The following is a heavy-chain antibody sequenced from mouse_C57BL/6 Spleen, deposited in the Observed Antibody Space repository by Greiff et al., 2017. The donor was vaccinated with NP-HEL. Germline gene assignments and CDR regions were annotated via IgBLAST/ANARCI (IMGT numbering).Heavy chain of an antibody. CDR2: IHPNSGST. CDR1: GYTFTSYW. V-gene: IGHV1-64*01. CDR3: ASGEPYYYAMDY. Sequence: QVQLQQSGAELVKPGASVKLSCKASGYTFTSYWMHWVKQRPGQGLEWIGMIHPNSGSTNYNEKFKSKATLTVDKSSSTAYMQLSSLTSEDSAVYYCASGEPYYYAMDYWGQGTSVTVSS. J-gene: IGHJ4*01.